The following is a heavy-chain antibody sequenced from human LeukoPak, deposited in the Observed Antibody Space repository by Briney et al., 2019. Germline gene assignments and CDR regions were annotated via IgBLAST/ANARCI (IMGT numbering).Heavy chain of an antibody. D-gene: IGHD6-19*01. J-gene: IGHJ4*02. Sequence: GGSLRLSCADSGFSFSTYEMNWVRQAPGKGLEWVSYISSSGSSIYYADSVKGRFTISRDNAKNSLFLQMNSLRAEDTAVYYCARGGWFFEHWGQGTLVTVPS. CDR1: GFSFSTYE. CDR3: ARGGWFFEH. V-gene: IGHV3-48*03. CDR2: ISSSGSSI.